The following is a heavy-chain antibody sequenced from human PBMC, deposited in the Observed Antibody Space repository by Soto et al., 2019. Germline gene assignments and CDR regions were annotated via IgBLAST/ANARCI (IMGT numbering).Heavy chain of an antibody. J-gene: IGHJ6*03. D-gene: IGHD2-2*01. CDR3: TRPSGFGSGSTSPKYYYYYYYMDV. CDR2: IRSKANSYAT. Sequence: GGSLRLSCAASGFTFSGSAMHWVRQASGKGLEWVGRIRSKANSYATAYAASVKGRFTISRDDSKDTAYLQMNSLKTEDTAVYYCTRPSGFGSGSTSPKYYYYYYYMDVWGKGTTVTVSS. CDR1: GFTFSGSA. V-gene: IGHV3-73*01.